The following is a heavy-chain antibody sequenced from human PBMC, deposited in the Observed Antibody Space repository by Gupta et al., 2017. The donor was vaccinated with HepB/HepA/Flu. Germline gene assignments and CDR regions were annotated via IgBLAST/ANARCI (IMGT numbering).Heavy chain of an antibody. CDR1: GYTFTDYY. V-gene: IGHV1-2*02. CDR3: ARGGNSSGLDAFDP. Sequence: QVQLVQSGAEVKRPGASVKVSCKASGYTFTDYYLHWVRQAPGQGLDWMGWINPNSAGTNYARKVQGRVTMTRDTSISTAYMELTSLTSDDTAVYYCARGGNSSGLDAFDPWGQETLVTVSS. J-gene: IGHJ5*02. CDR2: INPNSAGT. D-gene: IGHD3-22*01.